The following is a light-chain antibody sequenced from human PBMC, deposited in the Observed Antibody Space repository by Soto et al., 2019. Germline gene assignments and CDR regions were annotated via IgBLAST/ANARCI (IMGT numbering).Light chain of an antibody. CDR3: QQYGSSPKT. V-gene: IGKV3-20*01. J-gene: IGKJ1*01. CDR2: GAS. CDR1: QSVSSSY. Sequence: IVFTQSPATLSVAPGERATLSCRASQSVSSSYLAWYQQKPGQAPRLLIYGASNRATGIPDRFSGSGSGTDFTLTISRLEPEDFAMYYCQQYGSSPKTFGQGTKV.